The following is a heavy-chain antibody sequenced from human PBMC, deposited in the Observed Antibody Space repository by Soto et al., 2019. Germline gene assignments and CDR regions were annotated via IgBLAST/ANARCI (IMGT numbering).Heavy chain of an antibody. Sequence: GASVKVSCKASGYTFTSYTIHCVRQAPGQRLEWMGWINAGNGNTKYSQKFQGRVTITRDTSASTAYMELSSLRSEDTAVYYCASEYYFDSRGYYYGMAVWGQGTTVTVSS. CDR2: INAGNGNT. D-gene: IGHD3-22*01. CDR1: GYTFTSYT. CDR3: ASEYYFDSRGYYYGMAV. V-gene: IGHV1-3*01. J-gene: IGHJ6*02.